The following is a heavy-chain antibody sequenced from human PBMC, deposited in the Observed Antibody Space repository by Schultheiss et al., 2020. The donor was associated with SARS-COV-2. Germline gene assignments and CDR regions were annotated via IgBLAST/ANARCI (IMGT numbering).Heavy chain of an antibody. J-gene: IGHJ4*02. CDR3: AKDQWCSSTSCYTNY. CDR2: IYSGGST. V-gene: IGHV3-23*03. CDR1: GFTFSSYA. Sequence: GGSLRLSCAASGFTFSSYAMSWVRQAPGKGLEWVSVIYSGGSTYYADSVKGRFTISRDNSKNTLYLQMNSLRAEDTAVYYCAKDQWCSSTSCYTNYWGQGTLVTVSS. D-gene: IGHD2-2*02.